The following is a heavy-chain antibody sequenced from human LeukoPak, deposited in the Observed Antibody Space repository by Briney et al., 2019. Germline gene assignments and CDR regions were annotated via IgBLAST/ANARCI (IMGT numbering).Heavy chain of an antibody. CDR3: ARLRHYGSGSYPMTGNWFDP. V-gene: IGHV4-34*01. CDR2: INHSGST. Sequence: SETLSLTCAVYGGSFSGYYWSWIRQPPGKGLEWIGEINHSGSTNYNPSLKSRVTISVDTSKNQFSLKLRSVPAADTAVYYCARLRHYGSGSYPMTGNWFDPWGQGTLVSVSS. CDR1: GGSFSGYY. D-gene: IGHD3-10*01. J-gene: IGHJ5*02.